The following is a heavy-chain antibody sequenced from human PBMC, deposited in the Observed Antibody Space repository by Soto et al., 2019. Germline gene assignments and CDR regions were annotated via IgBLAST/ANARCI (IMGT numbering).Heavy chain of an antibody. D-gene: IGHD3-10*01. CDR3: ARGSVPYGSGSPDNDYYYYGMDV. V-gene: IGHV1-69*13. Sequence: GASVKVSCKASGYIFTNYGISWVRQAPGLGLEWMGWISAIFGTANYAQIFQGRVTITADESTSTAYMELSSLRSEDTAVYYCARGSVPYGSGSPDNDYYYYGMDVWGQGTTVTVSS. J-gene: IGHJ6*02. CDR1: GYIFTNYG. CDR2: ISAIFGTA.